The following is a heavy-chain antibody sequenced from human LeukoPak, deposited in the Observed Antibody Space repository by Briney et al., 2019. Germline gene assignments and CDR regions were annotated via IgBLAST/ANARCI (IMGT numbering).Heavy chain of an antibody. J-gene: IGHJ6*02. CDR3: ARDRPGSMDV. V-gene: IGHV3-23*01. Sequence: GGSLRLSCAASGFTFSSYAMSWVRQAPGKGLEWVSAISGSGGSTYYADSVKGRFTISRDNVKSSLYLQMNSLRAEDTAVYYCARDRPGSMDVWGQGTTVTVSS. CDR1: GFTFSSYA. CDR2: ISGSGGST. D-gene: IGHD3-10*01.